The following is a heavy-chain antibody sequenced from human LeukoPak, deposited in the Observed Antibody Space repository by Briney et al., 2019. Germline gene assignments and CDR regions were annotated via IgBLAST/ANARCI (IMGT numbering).Heavy chain of an antibody. V-gene: IGHV4-59*12. CDR3: ARLKGTVTTLTYYYYYYMDV. J-gene: IGHJ6*03. D-gene: IGHD4-11*01. Sequence: ETLSLTCTVSGGSISSYYWSWIRQPPGKGLEWIGYIYYSGITNYNPSLKSRVTISVDTSKNQFSLKLSSVTAADTAVYYCARLKGTVTTLTYYYYYYMDVWGKGTTVTVSS. CDR1: GGSISSYY. CDR2: IYYSGIT.